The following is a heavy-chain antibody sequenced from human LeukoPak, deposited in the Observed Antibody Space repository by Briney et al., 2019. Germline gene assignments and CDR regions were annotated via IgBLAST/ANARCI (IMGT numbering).Heavy chain of an antibody. Sequence: GGSLRLSCAASGFTFSSYSMNWVRQAPGKGLEWVSSISSSSSYIYYADSVKGRFTISRDNAKNSLYLQMNSLRAEDTAVYYCAKKCPAKQWLAPYYYYGMDVWGQGTTVTVSS. CDR3: AKKCPAKQWLAPYYYYGMDV. D-gene: IGHD6-19*01. J-gene: IGHJ6*02. V-gene: IGHV3-21*01. CDR1: GFTFSSYS. CDR2: ISSSSSYI.